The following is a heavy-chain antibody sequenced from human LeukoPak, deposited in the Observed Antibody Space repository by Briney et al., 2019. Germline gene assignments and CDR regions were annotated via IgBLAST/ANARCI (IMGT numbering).Heavy chain of an antibody. Sequence: GASVKVSCKASGYTFTSYGISWVRQAPGQGLEWMGWISAYNGNTNYAQKLQGRVTMTTDTSTSTAYMELRSLRSDDTAVYYCARDREQWLVSWFDPWGQGTLVTVSS. CDR3: ARDREQWLVSWFDP. V-gene: IGHV1-18*01. CDR1: GYTFTSYG. D-gene: IGHD6-19*01. CDR2: ISAYNGNT. J-gene: IGHJ5*02.